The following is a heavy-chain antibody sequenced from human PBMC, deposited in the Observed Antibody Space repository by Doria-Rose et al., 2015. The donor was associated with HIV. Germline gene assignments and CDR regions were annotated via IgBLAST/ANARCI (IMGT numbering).Heavy chain of an antibody. Sequence: EVQLLESGGGLIQPGGSLKLSCAASGFTFRGSAMHWVRQASGKGLEWVGRIRSKNKNYATEYAALVKGRFTISRDDSKNTAYLQMNSLKTEDTAVYYCTKLLWEDESNWIDPWGQGTLVTVSS. CDR3: TKLLWEDESNWIDP. V-gene: IGHV3-73*02. D-gene: IGHD1-26*01. J-gene: IGHJ5*02. CDR2: IRSKNKNYAT. CDR1: GFTFRGSA.